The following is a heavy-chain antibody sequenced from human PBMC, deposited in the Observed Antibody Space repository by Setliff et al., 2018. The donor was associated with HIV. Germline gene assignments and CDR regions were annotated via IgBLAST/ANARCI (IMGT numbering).Heavy chain of an antibody. CDR1: GGSISSHY. CDR2: MFYNGRS. J-gene: IGHJ3*02. V-gene: IGHV4-59*11. D-gene: IGHD3-16*01. CDR3: ARGNPLRWNAFAFDI. Sequence: ASETLSLTCTVSGGSISSHYWSWIRQPPGKGLEWIGYMFYNGRSNYNPSLKSRATISVDASKNRFSLKLRSVTAADTAVYYCARGNPLRWNAFAFDIWGQGTMVTVSS.